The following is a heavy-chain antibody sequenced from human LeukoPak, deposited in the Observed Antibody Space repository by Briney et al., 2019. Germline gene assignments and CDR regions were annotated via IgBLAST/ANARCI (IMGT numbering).Heavy chain of an antibody. Sequence: ASVKVSCKASGYTFTSYDINWVRQATGQGLEWMGWMNPNSGNTGYAQKFQSRVTMTRNTSISTAYMELSSLRSEDTAVYYCARGVASSSWYNYYYYYMDVWGKGTTVTVSS. CDR1: GYTFTSYD. CDR2: MNPNSGNT. D-gene: IGHD6-13*01. J-gene: IGHJ6*03. V-gene: IGHV1-8*01. CDR3: ARGVASSSWYNYYYYYMDV.